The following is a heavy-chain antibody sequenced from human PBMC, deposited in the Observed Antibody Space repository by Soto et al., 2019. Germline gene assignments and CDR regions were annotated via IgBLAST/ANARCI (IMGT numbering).Heavy chain of an antibody. CDR2: TYYRSKWYN. D-gene: IGHD3-10*01. CDR3: ARDRLLWFGDPLYYYYYGMDV. J-gene: IGHJ6*02. V-gene: IGHV6-1*01. CDR1: GDRVSSNSAA. Sequence: SQTLSLTCAISGDRVSSNSAAWNWIRQSPSRGLEWLGRTYYRSKWYNDYAVSVKSRITINPDTSKNQFSLQLNSVTPEDTAVYYCARDRLLWFGDPLYYYYYGMDVWGQGTTVTVSS.